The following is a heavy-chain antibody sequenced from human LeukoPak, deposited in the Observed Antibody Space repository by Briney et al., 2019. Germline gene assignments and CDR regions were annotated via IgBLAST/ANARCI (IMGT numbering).Heavy chain of an antibody. CDR3: AKDRYSTLDPDVFDI. CDR1: GFTFSSHG. Sequence: PGGSLRLSCVASGFTFSSHGMNWVRQAPGKGLEWVSGITSGTRTYYADSVKGRFTISRDNYKNTVYLQMNSLRAEDTAVYYCAKDRYSTLDPDVFDIWGQGTMVTVSS. J-gene: IGHJ3*02. CDR2: ITSGTRT. V-gene: IGHV3-23*01. D-gene: IGHD6-13*01.